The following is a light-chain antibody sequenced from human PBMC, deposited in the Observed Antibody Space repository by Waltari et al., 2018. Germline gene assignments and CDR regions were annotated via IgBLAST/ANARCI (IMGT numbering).Light chain of an antibody. Sequence: QSALTQPPSASGSPGQSVTISCTGTDDDIGRYEYVSWYQQHPGKAPKVLIYEVTKRPSGVPDRFSGSKSGNTASLTVSGLQAEDEADYYCSSYAGRNIVIFGGGTKLTVL. J-gene: IGLJ2*01. CDR1: DDDIGRYEY. CDR3: SSYAGRNIVI. V-gene: IGLV2-8*01. CDR2: EVT.